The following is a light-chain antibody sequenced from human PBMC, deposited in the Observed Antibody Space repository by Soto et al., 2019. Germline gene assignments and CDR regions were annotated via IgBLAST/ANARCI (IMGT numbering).Light chain of an antibody. Sequence: QSVLTQPPSVSGAPGQRVTIACTGSTSNIGAGYDVHWYRHLPGAAPKLLLSGHSHRPSGVPDRLSGSKSGTSASLAITGLQAEDEADYYCPSYDSGLVGLIFGAGTKLTVL. CDR2: GHS. CDR1: TSNIGAGYD. CDR3: PSYDSGLVGLI. J-gene: IGLJ2*01. V-gene: IGLV1-40*01.